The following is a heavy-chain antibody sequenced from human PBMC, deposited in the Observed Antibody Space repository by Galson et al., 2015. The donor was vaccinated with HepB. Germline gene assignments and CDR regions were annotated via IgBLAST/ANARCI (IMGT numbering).Heavy chain of an antibody. CDR2: IIPIFGTA. CDR1: GGTFSSYA. Sequence: SVKVSCKASGGTFSSYAISWVRQAPGQGLEWMGGIIPIFGTANYAQKFQGRVTITADKSTSTAYMELSSLRSEDTAVYHCASYYYDSSGYYRDDAFDIWGQGTMVTVSS. D-gene: IGHD3-22*01. CDR3: ASYYYDSSGYYRDDAFDI. J-gene: IGHJ3*02. V-gene: IGHV1-69*06.